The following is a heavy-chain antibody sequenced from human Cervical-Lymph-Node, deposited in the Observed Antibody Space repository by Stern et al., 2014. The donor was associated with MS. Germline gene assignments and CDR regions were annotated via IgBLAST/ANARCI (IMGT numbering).Heavy chain of an antibody. Sequence: QVQLVESGGGVVQPGRSLRLSCVASGFTFSSHGMHWVRQAPGKGLAWVAAISYEGRTESYADSVKGRFTISRDNSRTTLSLQMTSLRPEDTAVYYCARDVYSSGWNAFDIWGQGTMVAVSS. J-gene: IGHJ3*02. CDR1: GFTFSSHG. CDR2: ISYEGRTE. D-gene: IGHD6-19*01. CDR3: ARDVYSSGWNAFDI. V-gene: IGHV3-30*03.